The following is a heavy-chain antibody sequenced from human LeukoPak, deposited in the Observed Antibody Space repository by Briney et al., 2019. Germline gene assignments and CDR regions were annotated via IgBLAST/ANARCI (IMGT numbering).Heavy chain of an antibody. CDR3: AKDRSSYYYDSSGYSPFDY. Sequence: PGGSLRLSCAASGFTFSSYAMSWVRQAPGKGLEWVSVISGSGGSTYYADSVKGRFTISRDNSKNTLYLQMNSLRAEDTAVYYCAKDRSSYYYDSSGYSPFDYWGQGTLVTVSS. CDR1: GFTFSSYA. CDR2: ISGSGGST. J-gene: IGHJ4*02. V-gene: IGHV3-23*01. D-gene: IGHD3-22*01.